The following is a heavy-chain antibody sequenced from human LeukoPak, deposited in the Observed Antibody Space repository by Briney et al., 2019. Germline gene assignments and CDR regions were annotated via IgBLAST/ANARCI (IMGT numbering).Heavy chain of an antibody. CDR1: GFTFEDFA. D-gene: IGHD2-21*01. Sequence: PGRSLRLSCAASGFTFEDFAMHWVRKTPGKGLEWVSGISWYSDNIGYAVSVMGRFTISRDNAKNTLYLEMSSLRPEDMGLYYCAKASNIASPYSHIDVWGKGTTVAVSS. CDR2: ISWYSDNI. CDR3: AKASNIASPYSHIDV. V-gene: IGHV3-9*03. J-gene: IGHJ6*03.